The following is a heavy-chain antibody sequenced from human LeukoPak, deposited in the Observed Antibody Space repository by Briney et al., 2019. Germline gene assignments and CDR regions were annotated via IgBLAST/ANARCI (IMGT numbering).Heavy chain of an antibody. Sequence: GGSLRLSCAASGFTFSSYAISWVRQAPGKGLEWVSAISSSGGSTYYADSVKGRFTISRDNSRNTLYLQMNSLRAEDTAVYYCAKDSYSSSWYNDYWGQGTLVTVSS. J-gene: IGHJ4*02. CDR2: ISSSGGST. CDR3: AKDSYSSSWYNDY. D-gene: IGHD6-13*01. CDR1: GFTFSSYA. V-gene: IGHV3-23*01.